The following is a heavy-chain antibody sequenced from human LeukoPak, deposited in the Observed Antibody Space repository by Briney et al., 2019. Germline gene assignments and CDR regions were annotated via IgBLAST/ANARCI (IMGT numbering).Heavy chain of an antibody. CDR1: GIIFSNYW. J-gene: IGHJ6*03. CDR2: INSDGSST. Sequence: GGSLRLSCAASGIIFSNYWMHWVRQAPGKGLVWVSRINSDGSSTSYADSVKGRFTISRDNAKNTLYLQMNSLRAEDTAVYYCARDHRGSGSRYYYYYMDVWGKGTTVTISS. CDR3: ARDHRGSGSRYYYYYMDV. D-gene: IGHD3-10*01. V-gene: IGHV3-74*01.